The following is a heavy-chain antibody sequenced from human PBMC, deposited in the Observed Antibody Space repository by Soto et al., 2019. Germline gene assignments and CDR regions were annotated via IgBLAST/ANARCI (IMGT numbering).Heavy chain of an antibody. CDR1: GFTVSSNY. Sequence: EVQLVESGGGLVQPGGSLRLSCAASGFTVSSNYMSWVRQAPGKGLEWVSVIYRGGSTYYADSVKGRFTISRDNSKNTLYLQMTSLRAEDAAVYYCARDFIYYYMDVWGKGTTVTVSS. CDR3: ARDFIYYYMDV. V-gene: IGHV3-66*01. J-gene: IGHJ6*03. CDR2: IYRGGST.